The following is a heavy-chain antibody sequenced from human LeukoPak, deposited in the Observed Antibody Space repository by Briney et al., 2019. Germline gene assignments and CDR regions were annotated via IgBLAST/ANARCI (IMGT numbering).Heavy chain of an antibody. V-gene: IGHV3-30*03. CDR2: ISYDGSNK. D-gene: IGHD2-21*01. J-gene: IGHJ1*01. CDR1: GFTFSSYG. Sequence: GGSLRLSCAASGFTFSSYGMHWVRQAPGKGLEWVAVISYDGSNKYYADSVKGRFTISRDNAKKSVYLQLNSLTAGDTAIYYCARGSSTESYSAEYFEHWGQGTLVTVSS. CDR3: ARGSSTESYSAEYFEH.